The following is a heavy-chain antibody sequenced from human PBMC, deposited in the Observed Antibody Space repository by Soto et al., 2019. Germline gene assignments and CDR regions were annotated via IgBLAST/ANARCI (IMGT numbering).Heavy chain of an antibody. Sequence: PGGSLRLSCAVSGFTFGESYMSWIRQAPGKGLEWLSYISPGSRYPAYADSVKGRFTISRDNARRSLFLQMTSLTGEDTAMYYCVRGGGGGLFDPRGKGTMLTVSS. CDR3: VRGGGGGLFDP. D-gene: IGHD2-15*01. CDR1: GFTFGESY. CDR2: ISPGSRYP. J-gene: IGHJ5*02. V-gene: IGHV3-11*06.